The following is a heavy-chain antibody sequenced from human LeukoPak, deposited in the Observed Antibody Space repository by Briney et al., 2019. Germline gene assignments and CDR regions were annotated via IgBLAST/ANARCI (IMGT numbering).Heavy chain of an antibody. Sequence: GGSLRLSCAASGFTFSIYEMNWVRQAPGKGLEWISHINTDSSSIHYADSMKGRFTISRDNAKNSLYLQMNSLRDEDSAVYFCARGGYTSSWYWVYWGQGTLVTVSS. CDR1: GFTFSIYE. V-gene: IGHV3-48*02. J-gene: IGHJ4*02. CDR3: ARGGYTSSWYWVY. CDR2: INTDSSSI. D-gene: IGHD6-13*01.